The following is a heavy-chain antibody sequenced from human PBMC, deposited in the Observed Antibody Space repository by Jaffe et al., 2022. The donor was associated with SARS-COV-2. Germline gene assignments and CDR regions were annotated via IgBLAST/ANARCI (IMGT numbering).Heavy chain of an antibody. Sequence: QVQLVQSGAEVKKPGSSVKVSCKASGGTFSSYAISWVRQAPGQGLEWMGGIIPIFGTANYAQKFQGRVTITADESTSTAYMELSSLRSEDTAVYYCAREGGLDRGYSGYDEVEAPDAFDIWGQGTMVTVSS. D-gene: IGHD5-12*01. J-gene: IGHJ3*02. V-gene: IGHV1-69*01. CDR3: AREGGLDRGYSGYDEVEAPDAFDI. CDR2: IIPIFGTA. CDR1: GGTFSSYA.